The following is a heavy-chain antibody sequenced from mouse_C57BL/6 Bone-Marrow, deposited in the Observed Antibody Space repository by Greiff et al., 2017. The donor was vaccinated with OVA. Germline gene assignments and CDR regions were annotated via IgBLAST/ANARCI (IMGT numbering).Heavy chain of an antibody. CDR3: TRRYGSSDY. CDR2: IDPETGGT. Sequence: SGAELVRPGASVTLSCKASGYTFTDYEMHWVKQTPVHGLEWIGAIDPETGGTAYNQKFKGKAILTADKSSSTAYMELRSLTSEDSAVYYCTRRYGSSDYWGQGTTLTVSS. V-gene: IGHV1-15*01. J-gene: IGHJ2*01. CDR1: GYTFTDYE. D-gene: IGHD1-1*01.